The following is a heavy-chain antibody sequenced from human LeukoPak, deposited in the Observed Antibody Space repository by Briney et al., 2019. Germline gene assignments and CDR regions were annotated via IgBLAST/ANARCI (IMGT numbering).Heavy chain of an antibody. CDR1: GFTFSDHY. CDR2: NRNKADSYTT. J-gene: IGHJ4*02. Sequence: PGGSLRLSCAVSGFTFSDHYMDWVRQAPGKGLEWVGRNRNKADSYTTEHAASVKGRFTISRDDSKNSLYLQMNYLKTEDTAVYYCARGGPYGGNSAFDYWGQGTLVTVSS. D-gene: IGHD4-23*01. CDR3: ARGGPYGGNSAFDY. V-gene: IGHV3-72*01.